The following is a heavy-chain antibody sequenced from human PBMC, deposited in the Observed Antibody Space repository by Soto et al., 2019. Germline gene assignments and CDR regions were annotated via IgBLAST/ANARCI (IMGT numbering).Heavy chain of an antibody. CDR3: ARDSTDTAMVPFDY. V-gene: IGHV3-21*01. Sequence: GGSLRLSCAASGFTFSSYSMNWVRQAPGKGLEWVSSISSSSSYIYYADSVKGRFTISRDNAKNSLYLQMNSPRAEDTAVYYCARDSTDTAMVPFDYWGQGTLVTVSS. CDR2: ISSSSSYI. CDR1: GFTFSSYS. D-gene: IGHD5-18*01. J-gene: IGHJ4*02.